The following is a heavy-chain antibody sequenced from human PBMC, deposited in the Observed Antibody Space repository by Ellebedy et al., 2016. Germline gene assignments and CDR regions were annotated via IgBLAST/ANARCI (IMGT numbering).Heavy chain of an antibody. CDR1: GFTFNIAG. CDR3: ARASSGSYYGVRP. J-gene: IGHJ5*02. CDR2: IVFSGTAT. Sequence: GESLKISXAASGFTFNIAGMTWVRQAPGKGLEWVATIVFSGTATYYSDSVKGRFIISRDNAKNSLFLQMNSLRVEDTAVYYCARASSGSYYGVRPWGQGTLVTVSS. V-gene: IGHV3-21*01. D-gene: IGHD1-26*01.